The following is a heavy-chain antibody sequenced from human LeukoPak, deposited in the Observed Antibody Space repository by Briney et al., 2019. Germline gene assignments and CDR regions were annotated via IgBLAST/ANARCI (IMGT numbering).Heavy chain of an antibody. D-gene: IGHD2-15*01. Sequence: PGGSLRLSCAASGFTFSSYGMHWVRQAPGKGLEWVAFIRYDGSNKYYADSVKGRFTISRDNSKNTLYLQMNSLRTEDTAVYYCARDIVVVLAGTDRNWFDPWGQGTLVTVSS. CDR1: GFTFSSYG. CDR3: ARDIVVVLAGTDRNWFDP. CDR2: IRYDGSNK. J-gene: IGHJ5*02. V-gene: IGHV3-30*02.